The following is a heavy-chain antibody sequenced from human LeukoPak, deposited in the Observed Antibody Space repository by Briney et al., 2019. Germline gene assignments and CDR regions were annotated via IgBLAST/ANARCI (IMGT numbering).Heavy chain of an antibody. D-gene: IGHD3-22*01. CDR2: IRYDGSNK. CDR3: AKDRGDSSGYYQSPIFDY. V-gene: IGHV3-30*02. Sequence: GGSLRLSCAASGFTFSSDGMHWVCQAPGKGLEWVAFIRYDGSNKYYADSVKGRFTISRDNSKNTLYLQMNSLRAEDTAVYYCAKDRGDSSGYYQSPIFDYWGQGTLVTVPS. CDR1: GFTFSSDG. J-gene: IGHJ4*02.